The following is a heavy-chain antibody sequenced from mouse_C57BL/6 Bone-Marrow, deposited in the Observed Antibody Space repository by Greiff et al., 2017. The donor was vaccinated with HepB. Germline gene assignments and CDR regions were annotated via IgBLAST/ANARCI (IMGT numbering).Heavy chain of an antibody. V-gene: IGHV1-55*01. CDR3: ALITTVVDY. J-gene: IGHJ2*01. CDR2: IYPGSGST. CDR1: GYTFTSYW. Sequence: QVQLQQPGAELVKPGASVKMSCKASGYTFTSYWITWVKQRPGQGLEWIGDIYPGSGSTNYNEKFKSKATLTGDTSSSTAYMQLSSLTSEDSAVYYCALITTVVDYWGQGTTLTVSS. D-gene: IGHD1-1*01.